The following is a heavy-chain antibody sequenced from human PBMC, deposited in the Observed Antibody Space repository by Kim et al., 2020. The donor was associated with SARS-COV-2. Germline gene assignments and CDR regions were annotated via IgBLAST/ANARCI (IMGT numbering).Heavy chain of an antibody. CDR3: ARGTKRSYYYYGMDV. CDR2: INHSGST. V-gene: IGHV4-34*01. J-gene: IGHJ6*02. Sequence: SETLSLTCAVYGGSFSGYYWSWIRQPPGKGLEWVGEINHSGSTNYNPSLKSRVTISVDTSKNQFSLKLSSVTAADTAVYYCARGTKRSYYYYGMDVWGQGTPVTVSS. D-gene: IGHD4-17*01. CDR1: GGSFSGYY.